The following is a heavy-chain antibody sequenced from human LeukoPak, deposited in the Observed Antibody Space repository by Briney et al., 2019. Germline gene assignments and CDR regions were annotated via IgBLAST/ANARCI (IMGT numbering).Heavy chain of an antibody. J-gene: IGHJ4*02. Sequence: PGGSLRLSCAASGFTFSNYAMSWVRQAPGKGLEWVSAIGGSGGSTNYADSVKGRFIISRDNSKSTLYLQLSSLRAEDTAVYYCAKAMSTDHYDSRGFYRVDFDSWGQGTLVTVSS. CDR2: IGGSGGST. CDR1: GFTFSNYA. CDR3: AKAMSTDHYDSRGFYRVDFDS. D-gene: IGHD3-22*01. V-gene: IGHV3-23*01.